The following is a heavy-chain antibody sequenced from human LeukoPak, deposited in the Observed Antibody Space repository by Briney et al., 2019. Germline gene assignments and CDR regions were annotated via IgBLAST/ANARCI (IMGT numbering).Heavy chain of an antibody. CDR3: ARGSSAGASLRHDY. Sequence: PGGSLRLSCAASGFTFSSYWMSWVRQAPGKGLEWVANIKQDGSEENFVDSVKGRFTISRDNAKKSLYLQMYSLRAEDTAVYYCARGSSAGASLRHDYWGQGTLVTVSS. V-gene: IGHV3-7*01. CDR1: GFTFSSYW. J-gene: IGHJ4*02. CDR2: IKQDGSEE. D-gene: IGHD1-26*01.